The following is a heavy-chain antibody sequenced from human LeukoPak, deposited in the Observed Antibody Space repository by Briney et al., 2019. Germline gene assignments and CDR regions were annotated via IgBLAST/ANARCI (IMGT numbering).Heavy chain of an antibody. CDR1: GFTFSSYG. V-gene: IGHV3-30*18. Sequence: GRSLRLSCAASGFTFSSYGMHWVRQAPGKGLEWVAVISYDGSNKYYADSVKGRFTISRDNSKNTLYLQMNSLRAEDTAVYYCAKGSVGGYWGQGTLVTVSS. D-gene: IGHD3-16*01. J-gene: IGHJ4*02. CDR2: ISYDGSNK. CDR3: AKGSVGGY.